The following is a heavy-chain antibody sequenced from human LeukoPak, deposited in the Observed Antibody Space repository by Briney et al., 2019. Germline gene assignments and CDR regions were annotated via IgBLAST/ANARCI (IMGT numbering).Heavy chain of an antibody. CDR3: ARLPWGFPPWFDP. V-gene: IGHV4-59*01. D-gene: IGHD3-16*01. CDR1: GGSISSYY. J-gene: IGHJ5*02. Sequence: SETLSLTCTVSGGSISSYYWSWIRQPPGKGLEWIGYIYYSGSTNYNPSLKSRVTMSVDTSKNQFSLKLSSVTAADTAVYYCARLPWGFPPWFDPWGQGTLVTVSS. CDR2: IYYSGST.